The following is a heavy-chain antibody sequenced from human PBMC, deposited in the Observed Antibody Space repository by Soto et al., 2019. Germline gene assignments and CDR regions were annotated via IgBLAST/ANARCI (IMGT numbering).Heavy chain of an antibody. CDR1: GFTFTDYY. V-gene: IGHV3-11*01. CDR2: ISSTGESI. D-gene: IGHD2-8*01. CDR3: ARALYPNFHHRSWQAADV. J-gene: IGHJ3*01. Sequence: PGGSLRLSCVASGFTFTDYYMSWIRQTPGTGLEWLSYISSTGESIYYSDSVKGRFTVSRDNAKNSLFLQMNSLRVEDTAIYYCARALYPNFHHRSWQAADVWGQGTLVTVSS.